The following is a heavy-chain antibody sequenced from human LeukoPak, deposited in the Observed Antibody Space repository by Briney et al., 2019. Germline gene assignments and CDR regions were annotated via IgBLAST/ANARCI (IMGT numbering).Heavy chain of an antibody. D-gene: IGHD6-19*01. V-gene: IGHV4-34*01. CDR2: INHSGST. Sequence: SETLSLTCAVYGGSFSGYYWSWIRQPPGKGLEWIGEINHSGSTNYNLSLKSRVTISVDTSKNQFSLKLGSVTAADTAVYYCARGHSSDHRNWFDPWGQGTLVTVSS. CDR1: GGSFSGYY. J-gene: IGHJ5*02. CDR3: ARGHSSDHRNWFDP.